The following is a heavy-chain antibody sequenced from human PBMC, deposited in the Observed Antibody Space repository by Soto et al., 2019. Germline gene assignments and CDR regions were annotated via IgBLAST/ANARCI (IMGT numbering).Heavy chain of an antibody. CDR3: ATNGDDILTGYYDAFDI. D-gene: IGHD3-9*01. J-gene: IGHJ3*02. Sequence: SETLSLTCTVSGGSISSYYWSWIRQPPGKGLEWIGYIYYSGSTNYNPSLKSRVTISVDTSKNQFSLKLSSVTAADTAVYYCATNGDDILTGYYDAFDIWGQGTMVTVSS. CDR1: GGSISSYY. CDR2: IYYSGST. V-gene: IGHV4-59*01.